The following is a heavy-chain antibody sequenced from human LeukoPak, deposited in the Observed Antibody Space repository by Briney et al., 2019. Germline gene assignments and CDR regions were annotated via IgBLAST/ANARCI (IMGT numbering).Heavy chain of an antibody. V-gene: IGHV3-72*01. CDR3: TRIFYYGTRGYYPDF. J-gene: IGHJ4*02. Sequence: GGSLRLSCAASGFTFSDHHMDWVRQAPGKGLEWIGRSKNKDYVYSTVYAASVKGRFTFSRDDPKNSLYLQMNSLTTEDTAVYYCTRIFYYGTRGYYPDFWGQGTLVTVSS. D-gene: IGHD3-22*01. CDR2: SKNKDYVYST. CDR1: GFTFSDHH.